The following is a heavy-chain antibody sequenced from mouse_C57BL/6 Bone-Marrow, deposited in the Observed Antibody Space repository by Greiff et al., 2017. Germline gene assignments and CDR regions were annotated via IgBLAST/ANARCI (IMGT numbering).Heavy chain of an antibody. V-gene: IGHV1-82*01. Sequence: QVHVKQSGPELVKPGASVKISCKASGYAFSSSWMNWVKQRPGKGLEWIGRIYPGDGDTNYNGKFKGKATLTADKSSSPAYMQLSSLTSEDSAVYFCARGSSYYYGSSYEVGYWGQGTTLTVSS. D-gene: IGHD1-1*01. CDR3: ARGSSYYYGSSYEVGY. J-gene: IGHJ2*01. CDR1: GYAFSSSW. CDR2: IYPGDGDT.